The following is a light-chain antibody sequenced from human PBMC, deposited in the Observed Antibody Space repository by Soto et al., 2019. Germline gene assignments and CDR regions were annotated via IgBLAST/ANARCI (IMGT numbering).Light chain of an antibody. CDR1: QSVKTF. V-gene: IGKV3-11*01. J-gene: IGKJ5*01. Sequence: VLKYSPATLSLKQRERATLSCRASQSVKTFLVWYQQRPGQAPRLLIHDASHRAAGIPARFSGSGFGTDFTLTISCLYPEDAGVCYCQQGSDWPPISFGQG. CDR3: QQGSDWPPIS. CDR2: DAS.